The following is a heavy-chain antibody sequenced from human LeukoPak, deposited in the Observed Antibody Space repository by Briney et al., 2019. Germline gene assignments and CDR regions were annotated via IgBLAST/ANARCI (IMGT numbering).Heavy chain of an antibody. CDR1: GFTFSRYE. D-gene: IGHD3-10*01. J-gene: IGHJ4*02. CDR3: ARDYASDY. CDR2: ISRSGDTI. Sequence: PGGSLRLSCAASGFTFSRYEMNWVRQAPGKGLEWVSYISRSGDTIYFADSVKGQFTISRDNAKNSLYLQMSSLRAEDTAVYYCARDYASDYWGQGTLVTVSS. V-gene: IGHV3-48*03.